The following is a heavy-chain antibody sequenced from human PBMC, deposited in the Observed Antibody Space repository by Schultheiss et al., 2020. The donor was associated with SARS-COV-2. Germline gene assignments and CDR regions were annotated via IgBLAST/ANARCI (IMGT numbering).Heavy chain of an antibody. CDR2: ISSSGGTI. V-gene: IGHV3-48*03. Sequence: GGSLRLSCVVSGFTFSTYEMNWVRQAPGKGLEWVSYISSSGGTIYYTDSVKGRFTISRDNAKNSLYLQMNNLRAEDTAVYYCARDRDVYGDYLFDSWGQGTLVTVSS. D-gene: IGHD4-17*01. J-gene: IGHJ4*02. CDR3: ARDRDVYGDYLFDS. CDR1: GFTFSTYE.